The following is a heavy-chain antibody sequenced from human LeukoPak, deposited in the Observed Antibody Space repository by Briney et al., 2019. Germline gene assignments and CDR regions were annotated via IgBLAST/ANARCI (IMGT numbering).Heavy chain of an antibody. D-gene: IGHD6-19*01. CDR3: AKDFGSGWYYFDY. V-gene: IGHV3-30*18. J-gene: IGHJ4*02. CDR1: GFTFSSYG. CDR2: ISWDGNNK. Sequence: PGGPLRLSCAASGFTFSSYGMHWVRQAPGKGLEWVAAISWDGNNKYYADSVKGRFTISRDNPKNTLYLQMNSLRAEDTAVYYCAKDFGSGWYYFDYWGQGTLVPVSS.